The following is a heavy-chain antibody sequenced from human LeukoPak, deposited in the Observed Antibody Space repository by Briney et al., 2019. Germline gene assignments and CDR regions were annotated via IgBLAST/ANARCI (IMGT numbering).Heavy chain of an antibody. Sequence: GASVKVSCKASGYTFTSYGISWVRQAPGQGLEWMGWISAYNGNTNYAQKLQGRVTMTTDTSTSTAYMELRSLRSDDTAVYYCARDPGYCSSTSCYISSGDYWGQGTLVTVSS. V-gene: IGHV1-18*01. D-gene: IGHD2-2*02. CDR1: GYTFTSYG. CDR3: ARDPGYCSSTSCYISSGDY. CDR2: ISAYNGNT. J-gene: IGHJ4*02.